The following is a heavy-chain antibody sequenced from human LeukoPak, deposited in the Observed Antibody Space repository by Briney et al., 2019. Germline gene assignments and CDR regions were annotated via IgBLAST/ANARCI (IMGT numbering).Heavy chain of an antibody. D-gene: IGHD6-6*01. Sequence: GGSLRLSCAASGFTFSSYSMNWVRQAPGKGLEWVAVISYDGSNKYYADSVKGRFTISRDNSKNTLYLQMNSLRAEDTAVYYCARSKASIAQLVGFDYWGQGTLVTVSS. CDR2: ISYDGSNK. CDR3: ARSKASIAQLVGFDY. CDR1: GFTFSSYS. J-gene: IGHJ4*02. V-gene: IGHV3-30*03.